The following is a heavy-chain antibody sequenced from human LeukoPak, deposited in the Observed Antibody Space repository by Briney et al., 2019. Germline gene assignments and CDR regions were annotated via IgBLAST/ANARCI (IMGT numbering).Heavy chain of an antibody. CDR1: GFTFSSYG. V-gene: IGHV3-30*02. CDR2: IRYDGSNK. J-gene: IGHJ4*02. D-gene: IGHD1-26*01. CDR3: ANAPPVTHSGSYSFDY. Sequence: GGSLRLSCAASGFTFSSYGMYSVRQAPGKGLEWVAFIRYDGSNKYYADSVKGRFTISRDNSKNTLYLQMNSLRAEDTAVYYCANAPPVTHSGSYSFDYWGQGTLVTVSS.